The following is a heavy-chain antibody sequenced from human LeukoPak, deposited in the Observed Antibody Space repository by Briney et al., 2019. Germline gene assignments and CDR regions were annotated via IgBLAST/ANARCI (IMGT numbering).Heavy chain of an antibody. D-gene: IGHD3-3*01. V-gene: IGHV1-46*01. CDR1: GYTFTSYY. J-gene: IGHJ5*02. CDR3: AAILRGITIFGVVKYNWFDP. Sequence: ASVKVSCKASGYTFTSYYMHWVRQAPGQGLEWMGIINPSGGSTSYAQKFQGRVTMTRDTSTSTVYMELSSLRSEDTAVYYCAAILRGITIFGVVKYNWFDPWGQGTLVTVSS. CDR2: INPSGGST.